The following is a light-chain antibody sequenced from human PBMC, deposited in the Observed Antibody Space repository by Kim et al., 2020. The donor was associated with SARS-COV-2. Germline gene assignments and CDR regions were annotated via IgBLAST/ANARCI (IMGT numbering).Light chain of an antibody. CDR2: DVS. Sequence: QSITSSCTGTSSDVGAYKYVSWYQQHPGKAPELMIFDVSERPSGISNRFSGSKSGNTASLTISGLQAEDEADYYCSSYARSSSYVFGTGTKVTVL. CDR3: SSYARSSSYV. J-gene: IGLJ1*01. V-gene: IGLV2-14*04. CDR1: SSDVGAYKY.